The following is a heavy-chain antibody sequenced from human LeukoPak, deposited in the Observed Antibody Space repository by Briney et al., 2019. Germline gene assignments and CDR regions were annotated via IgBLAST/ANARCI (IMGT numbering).Heavy chain of an antibody. J-gene: IGHJ4*02. D-gene: IGHD2-2*01. V-gene: IGHV3-21*01. Sequence: GGSLRLSCAASGFTFSSYSMNWVRQAPGKGLEWFSSISSSSSYIYYADSVKGRFTISRDNAKNSLYLQMNSLRAEDTAVYYCAREYCSSTSCLLDYWGQGTLVTVSS. CDR3: AREYCSSTSCLLDY. CDR1: GFTFSSYS. CDR2: ISSSSSYI.